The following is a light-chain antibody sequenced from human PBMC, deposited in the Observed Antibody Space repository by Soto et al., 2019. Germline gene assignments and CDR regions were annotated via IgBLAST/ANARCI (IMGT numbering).Light chain of an antibody. J-gene: IGKJ2*01. CDR2: GAS. CDR1: QSVRSNY. V-gene: IGKV3-20*01. Sequence: EIVLTQSPGTLSLSPGERATLSCRASQSVRSNYLAWYQQKPGQAPRLLIYGASNRATGIPDRFSGSGSGTDFTLTISRLEPEDFAMYYCQQYGSPSDTFGQGAKLEIK. CDR3: QQYGSPSDT.